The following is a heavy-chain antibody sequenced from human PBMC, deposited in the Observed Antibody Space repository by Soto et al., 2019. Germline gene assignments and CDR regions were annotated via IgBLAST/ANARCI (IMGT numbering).Heavy chain of an antibody. Sequence: QVPLVESGGGLVQPGGSLRLSCAASGFIFGDFYMTWIRQAPGKGLEWVSEISTSSSYTNYADSVKGRFTVSRENANNTLYLEMNSLRAEDTAVYFCARDRDTYGHGFFDSWGQGALVTVSS. CDR3: ARDRDTYGHGFFDS. D-gene: IGHD5-18*01. CDR2: ISTSSSYT. J-gene: IGHJ4*02. V-gene: IGHV3-11*05. CDR1: GFIFGDFY.